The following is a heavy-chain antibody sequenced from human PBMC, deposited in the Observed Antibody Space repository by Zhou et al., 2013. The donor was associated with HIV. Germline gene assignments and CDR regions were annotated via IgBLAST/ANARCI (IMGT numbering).Heavy chain of an antibody. CDR3: ARSPAPGWGSGQDGFDI. V-gene: IGHV1-46*01. CDR2: INPSGGSA. CDR1: GFTFTSYY. Sequence: QVQLVQSGAEVKKPGASVKVSCKASGFTFTSYYIHWVRQAPGQGLEWMGIINPSGGSASYTQKFQGRVTMTRDTSTSTDYMELSSLRSEDTAVYYCARSPAPGWGSGQDGFDIWGQGDNGHRLF. D-gene: IGHD7-27*01. J-gene: IGHJ3*02.